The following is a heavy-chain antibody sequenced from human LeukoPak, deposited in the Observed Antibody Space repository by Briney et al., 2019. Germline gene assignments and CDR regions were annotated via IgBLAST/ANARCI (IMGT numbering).Heavy chain of an antibody. D-gene: IGHD5-12*01. CDR2: IIRILGIA. V-gene: IGHV1-69*04. Sequence: SVKVSCKSSGGTFSSYAISWVRQAPGQGLAWMERIIRILGIANYAQKFKGRVTITADKSTSTAYMELSSLRAEDTAVYYCARLGYSGYVRQYWGQGTLVTVSA. J-gene: IGHJ4*02. CDR1: GGTFSSYA. CDR3: ARLGYSGYVRQY.